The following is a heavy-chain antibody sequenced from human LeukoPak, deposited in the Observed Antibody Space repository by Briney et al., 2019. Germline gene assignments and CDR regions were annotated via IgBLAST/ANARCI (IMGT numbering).Heavy chain of an antibody. V-gene: IGHV1-2*02. CDR3: ARVALRGVIIAPFDY. Sequence: ASVKVSCKASGYTFTGYYMHWVRQAPGQGLEWMGWINPNSGGTTYAQKFQGRVSMTRDMSTRTVYMELSSLRSEDTAVYYCARVALRGVIIAPFDYWGQGTLVTVSS. D-gene: IGHD3-10*01. CDR1: GYTFTGYY. CDR2: INPNSGGT. J-gene: IGHJ4*02.